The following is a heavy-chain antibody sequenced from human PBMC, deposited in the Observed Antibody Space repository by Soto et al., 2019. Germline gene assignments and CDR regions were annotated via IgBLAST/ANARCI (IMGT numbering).Heavy chain of an antibody. J-gene: IGHJ4*02. Sequence: QVQLQESGPGLVKPSPTLSLTCTVSGGSISSGGYYWSWIRQHPGKGLEWIGYIFDSGSTYYNPSLKSRVTISVDKSKTQFSLKLSSVTAADTAVYYCSRSLSVDTAMVYGYWGQGTLVTVSS. V-gene: IGHV4-31*03. CDR3: SRSLSVDTAMVYGY. CDR1: GGSISSGGYY. D-gene: IGHD5-18*01. CDR2: IFDSGST.